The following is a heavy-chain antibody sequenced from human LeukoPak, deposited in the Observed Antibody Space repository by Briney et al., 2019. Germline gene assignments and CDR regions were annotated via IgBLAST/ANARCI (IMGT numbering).Heavy chain of an antibody. D-gene: IGHD2-21*02. J-gene: IGHJ4*02. Sequence: GGSLRLSCAASGFTFSSYAMSWARQAPGKGLEWVSAISGSGISTYYTDSVKGRFTISRDNSKDTLYLQMNSLRAEDTAVYYCAKDVVVVTATYFDYWGQGTLVTVSS. CDR2: ISGSGIST. V-gene: IGHV3-23*01. CDR3: AKDVVVVTATYFDY. CDR1: GFTFSSYA.